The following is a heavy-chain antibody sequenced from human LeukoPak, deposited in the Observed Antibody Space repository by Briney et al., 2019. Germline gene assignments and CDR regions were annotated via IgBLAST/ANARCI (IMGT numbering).Heavy chain of an antibody. J-gene: IGHJ4*02. CDR2: IKQDGSEK. V-gene: IGHV3-7*01. CDR3: ARDYSSGWYGGPFDY. CDR1: GFTFSSYW. Sequence: GGSLRLSCAASGFTFSSYWMSWVRQAPGKGLEWVANIKQDGSEKYYVDSVKGRFTISRDNAKNSLYLQMNSLRAEDTAVYYCARDYSSGWYGGPFDYWGQGTLVTVSS. D-gene: IGHD6-19*01.